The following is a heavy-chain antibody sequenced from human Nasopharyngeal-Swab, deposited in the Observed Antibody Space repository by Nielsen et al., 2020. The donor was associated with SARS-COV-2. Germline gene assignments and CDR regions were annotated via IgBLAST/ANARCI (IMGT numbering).Heavy chain of an antibody. CDR1: GFTFDDYA. D-gene: IGHD3-10*01. J-gene: IGHJ4*02. V-gene: IGHV3-43*02. CDR3: ARPTSGNYYNGLDY. Sequence: GESLKISCAASGFTFDDYAMHWVRQAPGKGLEWVSLISGDGGSTYYADSVKGRFTISRDNPKNTLYLQMNSLRAEDTAVYYCARPTSGNYYNGLDYWGQGTLVTVSS. CDR2: ISGDGGST.